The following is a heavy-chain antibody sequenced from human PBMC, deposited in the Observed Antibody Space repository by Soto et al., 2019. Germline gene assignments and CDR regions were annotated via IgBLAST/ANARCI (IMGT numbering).Heavy chain of an antibody. CDR3: ARSRPGDGTGCWPFEI. J-gene: IGHJ3*02. V-gene: IGHV3-20*01. CDR1: GFTFDDYG. D-gene: IGHD2-2*01. CDR2: INCNGGRI. Sequence: EVQLVESGGGVVRPGGSLRLSCAASGFTFDDYGMSWVRQVPGKGLEWVSGINCNGGRIVYADSVRGRFTISRDSAKNSLYLQMNSLRAEDTALYHCARSRPGDGTGCWPFEIWGQGTMVTVSS.